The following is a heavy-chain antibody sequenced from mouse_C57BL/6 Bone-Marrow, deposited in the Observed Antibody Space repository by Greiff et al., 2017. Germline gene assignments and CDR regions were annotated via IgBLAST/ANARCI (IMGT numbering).Heavy chain of an antibody. J-gene: IGHJ2*01. V-gene: IGHV5-9*01. CDR2: ISGGGGNT. D-gene: IGHD2-5*01. CDR1: GFTFSSYT. CDR3: ARQGVYYSNHYFDY. Sequence: EVMLVESGGGLVKPGGSLKLSCAASGFTFSSYTMSWVRQTPEKRLEWVATISGGGGNTYYPDSVKGRFTISRDNAKNTLYLQMSSLRSEDTALYYCARQGVYYSNHYFDYWGQGTTLTVSS.